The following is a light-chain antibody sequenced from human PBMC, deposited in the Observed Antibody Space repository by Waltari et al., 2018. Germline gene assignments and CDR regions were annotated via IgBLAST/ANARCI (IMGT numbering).Light chain of an antibody. CDR3: QQYGSSRT. Sequence: EIVLTQSPGTLSLSPGERATLSCRASQSVASNFLTWYQQKPGQAPRLLIYGTSNRAIGIPDRFSGSGSRTDFTLTISRLEPEDVAVYYCQQYGSSRTFGQGTKVEIK. V-gene: IGKV3-20*01. CDR2: GTS. J-gene: IGKJ1*01. CDR1: QSVASNF.